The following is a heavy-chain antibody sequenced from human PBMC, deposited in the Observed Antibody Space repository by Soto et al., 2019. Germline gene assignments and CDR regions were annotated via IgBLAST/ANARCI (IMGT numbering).Heavy chain of an antibody. V-gene: IGHV3-48*03. CDR2: ISSSGSTI. J-gene: IGHJ4*02. CDR3: ARDGRDYFDY. CDR1: VFTFSSYE. Sequence: SLRLSCSASVFTFSSYEMNWFRQAPGKGLEWVSYISSSGSTIYYADSVKGRFTISRDNAKNSLYLQMNSLRAEDTAVYYCARDGRDYFDYWGQGTLVTVSS.